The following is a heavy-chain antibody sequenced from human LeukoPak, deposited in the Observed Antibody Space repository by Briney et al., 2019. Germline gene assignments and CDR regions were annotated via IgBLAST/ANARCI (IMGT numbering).Heavy chain of an antibody. V-gene: IGHV3-23*01. D-gene: IGHD3-22*01. CDR1: GFTFSSYG. CDR3: AKTRRGSSGYWGIY. Sequence: GGSLRLSCAASGFTFSSYGMSWVRPAPGKRLEWVSAISGSGGSTYYADSVKGRFTISRDNSKNTLYLQMNSLRAEDTSVYYCAKTRRGSSGYWGIYWGQGTLVTVSS. J-gene: IGHJ4*02. CDR2: ISGSGGST.